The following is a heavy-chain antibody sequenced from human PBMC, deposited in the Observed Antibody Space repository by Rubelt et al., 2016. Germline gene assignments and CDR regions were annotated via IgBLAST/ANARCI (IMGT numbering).Heavy chain of an antibody. CDR3: AKDIGSIEIWWIFDY. CDR1: GFSFDIFS. Sequence: DEQLAESGGALVRPGGSLRLSCVASGFSFDIFSMHWVRQAPGKGLEWVSAISGSGGSTYYADSVKGRFTISRDNSKNTLYLQMNSLRAEDTAVYYCAKDIGSIEIWWIFDYWGQGTLVTVSS. D-gene: IGHD4/OR15-4a*01. V-gene: IGHV3-23*04. J-gene: IGHJ4*02. CDR2: ISGSGGST.